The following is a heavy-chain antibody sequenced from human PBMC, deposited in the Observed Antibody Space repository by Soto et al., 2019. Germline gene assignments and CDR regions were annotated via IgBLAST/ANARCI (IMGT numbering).Heavy chain of an antibody. CDR1: VFSFDDYN. D-gene: IGHD3-16*01. Sequence: GSLRLYCEASVFSFDDYNIHWVRRAPGKGLEWVSLITWNGGNSYYADSVKGRFTISRDGTTESVSLQMTSLKREDTGLYFCARETLSYGSALDVWGQGTTVTVSS. CDR3: ARETLSYGSALDV. CDR2: ITWNGGNS. J-gene: IGHJ6*02. V-gene: IGHV3-43*01.